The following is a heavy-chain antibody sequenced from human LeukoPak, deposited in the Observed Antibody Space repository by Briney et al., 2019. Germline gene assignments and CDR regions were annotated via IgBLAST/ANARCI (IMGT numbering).Heavy chain of an antibody. Sequence: GGSLRLSCAASGFTFSSYEMNWVRRAPGEGLEWVSYISSRGSTIYYADSVKGRFTISRDNAKNSLYLQMNSLRAEDTAVYYCARGATLDYWGQGTLVTVSS. J-gene: IGHJ4*02. D-gene: IGHD1-26*01. CDR3: ARGATLDY. V-gene: IGHV3-48*03. CDR1: GFTFSSYE. CDR2: ISSRGSTI.